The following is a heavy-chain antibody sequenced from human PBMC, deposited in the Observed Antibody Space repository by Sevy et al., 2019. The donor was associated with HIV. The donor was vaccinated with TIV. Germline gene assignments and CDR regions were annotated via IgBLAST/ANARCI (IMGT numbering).Heavy chain of an antibody. Sequence: GGSLRLSCAASGFTFDEYGMHWVRQAPGKGLEWVSGINWNSGNIGYADSVKGRFTIARDNAKNSLYLQMNSMKAEDTALYDCAKDISIGGGSAAVGTGIFDFWGQGTLVTVSS. CDR3: AKDISIGGGSAAVGTGIFDF. CDR2: INWNSGNI. CDR1: GFTFDEYG. D-gene: IGHD6-13*01. V-gene: IGHV3-9*01. J-gene: IGHJ4*02.